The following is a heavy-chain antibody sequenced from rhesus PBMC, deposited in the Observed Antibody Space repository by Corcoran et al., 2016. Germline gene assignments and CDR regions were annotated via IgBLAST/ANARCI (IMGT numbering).Heavy chain of an antibody. CDR2: IIPLVGIT. Sequence: GLEWMGVIIPLVGITNYAEKFQGRVTITADTSTSTAYMELSSLRSEDTAVYYCARTYSGSWNGWDYWGQGVLVTVSS. D-gene: IGHD6-25*01. V-gene: IGHV1-198*02. J-gene: IGHJ4*01. CDR3: ARTYSGSWNGWDY.